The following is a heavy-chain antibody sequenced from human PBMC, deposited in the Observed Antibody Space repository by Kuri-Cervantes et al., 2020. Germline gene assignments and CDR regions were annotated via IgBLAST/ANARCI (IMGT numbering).Heavy chain of an antibody. V-gene: IGHV1-69*13. CDR1: GYTFTSYD. CDR3: ARVSQRITMINPPDWFDP. D-gene: IGHD3-22*01. Sequence: SVKVSCKASGYTFTSYDINWVRQAPGQGLEWMGGIIPIFGTANYAQPFQGRVTITADESTSKAYMELSRLRSEDTAVYYCARVSQRITMINPPDWFDPWGQGTLVTVSS. J-gene: IGHJ5*02. CDR2: IIPIFGTA.